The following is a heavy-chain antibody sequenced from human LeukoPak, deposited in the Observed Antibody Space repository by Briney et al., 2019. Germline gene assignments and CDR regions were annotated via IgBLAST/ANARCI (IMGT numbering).Heavy chain of an antibody. CDR3: AKAQIKDSTWSYFDY. Sequence: GGSLRLSCAASGFTFSCYAMSCVRQAPGKGLEWVSTIDSSAGSPDYADSVKGRFTISRDNSKNTLYLQMNSLRAEDTAVYYCAKAQIKDSTWSYFDYWGQGTLVTVSS. CDR2: IDSSAGSP. D-gene: IGHD6-13*01. J-gene: IGHJ4*02. V-gene: IGHV3-23*01. CDR1: GFTFSCYA.